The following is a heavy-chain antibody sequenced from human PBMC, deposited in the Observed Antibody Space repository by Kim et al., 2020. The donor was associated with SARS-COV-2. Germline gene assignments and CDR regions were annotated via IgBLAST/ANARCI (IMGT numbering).Heavy chain of an antibody. CDR2: IIPIFGTA. D-gene: IGHD3-10*01. Sequence: SVKVSCKASGGTFSSYAISWVRQAPGQGLEWMGGIIPIFGTANYAQKFQGRVTITADESTSTAYMELSSLRSEDTAVYYCARDERSSGSYYPRYGMDVWGQGTTVTVSS. V-gene: IGHV1-69*13. CDR1: GGTFSSYA. J-gene: IGHJ6*02. CDR3: ARDERSSGSYYPRYGMDV.